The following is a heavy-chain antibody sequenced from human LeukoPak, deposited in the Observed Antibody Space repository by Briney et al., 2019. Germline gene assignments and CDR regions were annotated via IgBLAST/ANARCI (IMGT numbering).Heavy chain of an antibody. Sequence: GASVKVSCKASGYTFTGYYMHWVRQAPGQGLEWMGWINPNSGGTNYAHKFQGRVTMTRDTSISTAYMELSSLRSDDTAVYYCARGLDCSSTSCYISEWFDPWGQGTLVTVSS. CDR1: GYTFTGYY. CDR2: INPNSGGT. J-gene: IGHJ5*02. V-gene: IGHV1-2*02. CDR3: ARGLDCSSTSCYISEWFDP. D-gene: IGHD2-2*02.